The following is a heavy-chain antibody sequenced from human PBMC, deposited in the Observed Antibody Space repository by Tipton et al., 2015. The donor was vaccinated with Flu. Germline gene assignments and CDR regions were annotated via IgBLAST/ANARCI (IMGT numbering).Heavy chain of an antibody. CDR2: TYYRSKWYN. CDR3: ARGTGYCSSTSCFHGMDV. Sequence: RLVKPSQTLSLTCAISGDSVSSNSAAWNWIRQSPSRGLEWLGRTYYRSKWYNDYAVSVKSRITINPDTSKNQFSLQLNSVTPEDTAVYYCARGTGYCSSTSCFHGMDVWGQGTTVTVSS. CDR1: GDSVSSNSAA. V-gene: IGHV6-1*01. D-gene: IGHD2-2*01. J-gene: IGHJ6*02.